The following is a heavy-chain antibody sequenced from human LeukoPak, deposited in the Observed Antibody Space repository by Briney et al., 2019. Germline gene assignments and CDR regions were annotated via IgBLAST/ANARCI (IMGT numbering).Heavy chain of an antibody. Sequence: GESLKISCKGSGYSFTSYWIVWVRQMPGKGLEWMGIIYPGDSDTRYSPSFQGQVTISADKSISTAYLQWSSLKASDTAMYYCARHAGSGSYYNAVDYWGQGTLVTVSS. V-gene: IGHV5-51*01. CDR1: GYSFTSYW. D-gene: IGHD3-10*01. CDR3: ARHAGSGSYYNAVDY. CDR2: IYPGDSDT. J-gene: IGHJ4*02.